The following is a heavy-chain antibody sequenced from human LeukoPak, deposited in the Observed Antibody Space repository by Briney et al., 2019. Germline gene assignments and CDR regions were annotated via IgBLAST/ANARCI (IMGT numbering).Heavy chain of an antibody. J-gene: IGHJ4*02. CDR2: IIPIFGTA. D-gene: IGHD2/OR15-2a*01. CDR3: AKGPRRMTALY. CDR1: GGTFSSYA. V-gene: IGHV1-69*05. Sequence: GSSVKVSCKASGGTFSSYAISWVRQAPGQGLEWMGGIIPIFGTANYAQKFQGRVTMTRNTSISTAYMELSSLRSEDTAVYYCAKGPRRMTALYWGQGTLVTVSS.